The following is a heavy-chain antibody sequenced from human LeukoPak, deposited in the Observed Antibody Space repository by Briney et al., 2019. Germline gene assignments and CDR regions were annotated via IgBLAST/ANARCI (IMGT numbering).Heavy chain of an antibody. CDR2: ISSSSSYI. Sequence: GGSLRLSCAASGFTFSSYSMNWVRQAPGKGLEWVSSISSSSSYIYYAASVKGRFTISRDNAKNSLYLQMNSLRVEDTAVYYCASWPVGWYGEDSWGQGTLVTVSS. J-gene: IGHJ4*02. CDR3: ASWPVGWYGEDS. V-gene: IGHV3-21*04. D-gene: IGHD6-19*01. CDR1: GFTFSSYS.